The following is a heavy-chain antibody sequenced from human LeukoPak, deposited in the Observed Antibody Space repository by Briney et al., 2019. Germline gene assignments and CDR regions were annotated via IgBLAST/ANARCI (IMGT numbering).Heavy chain of an antibody. J-gene: IGHJ4*02. CDR3: AKYARRPDYCSGGSCYFDY. Sequence: GGSLRLSCAASGFTFSDYYMSWIRQAPGKGLEWVSYISSSGSTIYYADSVKGRFTFSRDNAKNSLYLQMNSLRAEDTAVYYRAKYARRPDYCSGGSCYFDYWGQGTLVTVSS. CDR2: ISSSGSTI. D-gene: IGHD2-15*01. V-gene: IGHV3-11*04. CDR1: GFTFSDYY.